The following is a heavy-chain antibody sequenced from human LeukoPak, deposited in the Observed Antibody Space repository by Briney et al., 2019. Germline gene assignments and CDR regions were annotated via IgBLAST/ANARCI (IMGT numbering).Heavy chain of an antibody. V-gene: IGHV4-38-2*02. J-gene: IGHJ5*02. CDR2: IYHSGST. CDR1: GYSISSGYY. CDR3: AREYGGKTFDP. D-gene: IGHD3-16*01. Sequence: PSETLSLTCTVSGYSISSGYYWGWIRQPPGKGLEWIGSIYHSGSTYYNPSLKSRVTISVDTSKNQFSLKLSSVTAADTAVYYCAREYGGKTFDPWGQGTLVTVSS.